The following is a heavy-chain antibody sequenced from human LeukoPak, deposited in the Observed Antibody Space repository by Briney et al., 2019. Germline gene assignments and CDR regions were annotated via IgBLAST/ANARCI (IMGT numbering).Heavy chain of an antibody. V-gene: IGHV3-23*01. CDR1: GFTFSSYA. J-gene: IGHJ4*02. D-gene: IGHD2-15*01. CDR3: AKGPSRYCSGGSCYSDY. Sequence: EGSLRLSCAASGFTFSSYAMSWVRHAPGKGLEWVSDIRYSGGSTYYADSVKGRFTISRDNSKNTLYLQMNSLRAEDTAVYFCAKGPSRYCSGGSCYSDYWGPGTLVTVSS. CDR2: IRYSGGST.